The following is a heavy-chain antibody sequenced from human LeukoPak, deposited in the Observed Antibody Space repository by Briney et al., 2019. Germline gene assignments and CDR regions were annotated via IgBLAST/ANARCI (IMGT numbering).Heavy chain of an antibody. CDR3: AKEHDLWHEEGNWFDT. V-gene: IGHV3-23*01. CDR1: GFSFNTYS. CDR2: INDDTP. J-gene: IGHJ5*02. D-gene: IGHD3-3*01. Sequence: SGGSLRLSCTTSGFSFNTYSMSWVRQAPGKGLEWVSAINDDTPYYTDSVKGRFTVSRDNSKDTLSLHLNSLRAEDTAIYYCAKEHDLWHEEGNWFDTWGQGVLVTVSS.